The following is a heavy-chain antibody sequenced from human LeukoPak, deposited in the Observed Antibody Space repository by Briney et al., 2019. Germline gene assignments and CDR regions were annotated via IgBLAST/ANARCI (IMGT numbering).Heavy chain of an antibody. V-gene: IGHV3-48*03. J-gene: IGHJ4*02. CDR1: GFTFSSYE. CDR2: ISISGSTI. CDR3: AKDHSGYARQFDY. D-gene: IGHD5-12*01. Sequence: GGSLRLSCAASGFTFSSYEMNWVRQAPGKGLEWVSFISISGSTIYYADSVKGRFTISRDNAKNSLYLQMNSLRAEDTAVYYCAKDHSGYARQFDYWGQGTLVTVSS.